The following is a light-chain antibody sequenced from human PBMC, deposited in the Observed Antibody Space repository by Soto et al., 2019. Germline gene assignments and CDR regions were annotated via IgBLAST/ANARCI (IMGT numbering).Light chain of an antibody. V-gene: IGKV3-20*01. CDR3: QQYDGPPWT. Sequence: EIVFTQSPGTLSLSPGERATLSCSASQTVSSNYLAWYQQKPGQAPRLLIYGSSSRATGIPDRFSGSGSGTDFTLTISRLGPEDIAVYYCQQYDGPPWTFGQGTKVDI. CDR2: GSS. J-gene: IGKJ1*01. CDR1: QTVSSNY.